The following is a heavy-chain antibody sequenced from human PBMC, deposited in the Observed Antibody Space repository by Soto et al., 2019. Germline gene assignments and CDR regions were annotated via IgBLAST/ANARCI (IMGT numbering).Heavy chain of an antibody. CDR1: GGSSRSSNYY. CDR2: IFYSGST. Sequence: PSETLSLTCTVSGGSSRSSNYYWGCIRQAPGKGREWIGYIFYSGSTYYNPSLKSRVTISVDTSKNQFSLKLSSVTAADTAVYYCARDQGRWFGELFSGYYYYSGMDVWGQGTTVTVSS. CDR3: ARDQGRWFGELFSGYYYYSGMDV. D-gene: IGHD3-10*01. J-gene: IGHJ6*02. V-gene: IGHV4-39*07.